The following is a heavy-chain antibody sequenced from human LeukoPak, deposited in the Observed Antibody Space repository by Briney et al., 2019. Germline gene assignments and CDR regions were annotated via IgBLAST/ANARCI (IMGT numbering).Heavy chain of an antibody. CDR1: GGSISTYY. D-gene: IGHD6-13*01. V-gene: IGHV4-59*01. J-gene: IGHJ4*02. Sequence: SETLSLTCTVSGGSISTYYWSWIQQPPGKGLEWIGYIYNSGSTNYNPSLKSRVTISVDTSKNQFSLKLSSVTAADTAVYYCARENSNSWYLDYWGQGTLVTVSS. CDR3: ARENSNSWYLDY. CDR2: IYNSGST.